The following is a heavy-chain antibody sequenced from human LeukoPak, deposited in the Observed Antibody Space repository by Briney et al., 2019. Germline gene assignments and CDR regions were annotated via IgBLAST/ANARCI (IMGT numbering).Heavy chain of an antibody. CDR3: ASLAGGYFFDH. V-gene: IGHV3-23*01. J-gene: IGHJ4*02. CDR1: GFIVSTYA. CDR2: LGISGNYA. Sequence: GGSLRLSCVGSGFIVSTYAMSWVRQDPGKGLQWVSSLGISGNYAWYAGSVKGRFTISRDFSKNTLYLQINSPRVEDTAVYYCASLAGGYFFDHWGQGTLVTVSS. D-gene: IGHD1-26*01.